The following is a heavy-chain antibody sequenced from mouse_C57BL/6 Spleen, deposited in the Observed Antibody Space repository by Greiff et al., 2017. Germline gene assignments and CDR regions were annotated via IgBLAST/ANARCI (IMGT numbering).Heavy chain of an antibody. J-gene: IGHJ1*03. D-gene: IGHD2-1*01. CDR2: IWRGGST. V-gene: IGHV2-5*01. CDR3: AGLGSYGNYWYFDV. CDR1: GFSLTSYG. Sequence: VQLQQSGPGLVQPSQSLSITCTVSGFSLTSYGVHWVRQSPGKGLEWLGVIWRGGSTDYNAAFMSRLSITKDNSKSQVFFKMNSLQADDTAIYYCAGLGSYGNYWYFDVWGTGTTVTVSS.